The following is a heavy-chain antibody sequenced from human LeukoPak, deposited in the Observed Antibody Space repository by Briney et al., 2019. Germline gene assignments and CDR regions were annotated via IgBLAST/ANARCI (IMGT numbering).Heavy chain of an antibody. D-gene: IGHD3-22*01. CDR2: INHSGST. Sequence: SETLSLTCAVYGGSFSGYYWSWIRQPPGKWLEWIGEINHSGSTNYNPSLKSRVTISVDTSKNQFSLKLSSVTAADTAVYYCARGRDYYDSSAGIWGQGTMVTVSS. V-gene: IGHV4-34*01. CDR1: GGSFSGYY. J-gene: IGHJ3*02. CDR3: ARGRDYYDSSAGI.